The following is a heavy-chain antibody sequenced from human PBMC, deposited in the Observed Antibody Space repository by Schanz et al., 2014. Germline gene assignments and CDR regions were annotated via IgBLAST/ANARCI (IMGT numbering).Heavy chain of an antibody. Sequence: QVQLVQSGSELKKPGASVKVSCKASGYTFTSYAMNWVRQAPGQGLEWVGWINTNTGNPTYAQGFTGRFVFSLDTXXXTAYLQISSLKXXXXAAYYCTTETIAMAGTFSIWGQGTLVTVSS. D-gene: IGHD6-19*01. J-gene: IGHJ4*02. V-gene: IGHV7-4-1*02. CDR2: INTNTGNP. CDR1: GYTFTSYA. CDR3: TTETIAMAGTFSI.